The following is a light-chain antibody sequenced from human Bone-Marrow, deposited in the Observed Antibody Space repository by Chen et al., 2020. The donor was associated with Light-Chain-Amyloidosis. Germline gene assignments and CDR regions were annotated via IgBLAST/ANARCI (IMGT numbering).Light chain of an antibody. Sequence: SYVLTQPSSVSVAPGQTATLACGGNNIGSTSVHWYQQTPGQAPLLVVCDDSGRPSGIPERLSGANSGNTATLTISRVEAGDEADYYCQVWDRSSDRPVFGGGTKLTVL. CDR2: DDS. J-gene: IGLJ3*02. CDR1: NIGSTS. V-gene: IGLV3-21*02. CDR3: QVWDRSSDRPV.